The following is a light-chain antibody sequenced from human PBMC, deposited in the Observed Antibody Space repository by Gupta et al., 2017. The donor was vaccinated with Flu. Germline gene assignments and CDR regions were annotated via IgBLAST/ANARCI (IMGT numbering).Light chain of an antibody. CDR2: EVS. Sequence: QSALTQPASVSGSPGQSITISCTGTSSDVGGYNYVSWYQQHPGKAPKLMIYEVSNRPSGVSNRFSGSKSGNTASLTISGLQAEDEADYYCISYTSSSTPYVCGTGTKVTVL. V-gene: IGLV2-14*01. CDR1: SSDVGGYNY. CDR3: ISYTSSSTPYV. J-gene: IGLJ1*01.